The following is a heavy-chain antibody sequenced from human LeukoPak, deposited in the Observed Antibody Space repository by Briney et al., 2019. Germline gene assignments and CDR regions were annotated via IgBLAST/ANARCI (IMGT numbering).Heavy chain of an antibody. D-gene: IGHD3-22*01. J-gene: IGHJ4*02. Sequence: GGSLRLSCAASGFTFSSYAMHWVRQAPGKGLEWVSSISSSSSYIYYADSVKGRFTISRDNAKNLLYLQMNSLRAEDTAVYYCARVFYYDSSVDYWGQGTLVTVSS. CDR2: ISSSSSYI. CDR3: ARVFYYDSSVDY. CDR1: GFTFSSYA. V-gene: IGHV3-21*01.